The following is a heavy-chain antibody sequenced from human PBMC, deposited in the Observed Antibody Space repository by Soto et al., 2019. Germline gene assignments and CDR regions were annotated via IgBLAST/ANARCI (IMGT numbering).Heavy chain of an antibody. Sequence: QLQLQESGPGLVQPSETLSLTCTVSGVSISSRDYYWGWIRHPPGKGLEWIGMISYSGSTYYSPSLKSRVPISADTSHNQLSLRLSSVTAADTAVFHCMNYKGGWEYWGQGTVVTVSS. D-gene: IGHD6-19*01. CDR3: MNYKGGWEY. J-gene: IGHJ4*02. CDR2: ISYSGST. V-gene: IGHV4-39*01. CDR1: GVSISSRDYY.